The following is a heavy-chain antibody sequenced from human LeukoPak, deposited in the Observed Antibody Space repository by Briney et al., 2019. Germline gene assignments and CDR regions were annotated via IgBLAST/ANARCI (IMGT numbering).Heavy chain of an antibody. CDR3: ARDNYKGEPGDILTWNWLDP. V-gene: IGHV3-30-3*01. J-gene: IGHJ5*02. CDR1: GFTFKTYT. CDR2: MSNDGSDR. D-gene: IGHD3-9*01. Sequence: GRSLRLSCAASGFTFKTYTMHWVRQAPGKGPEWVAVMSNDGSDRYYADSVKGRFTISRDNSKNTLYLQMNSLRAEDSAVYYCARDNYKGEPGDILTWNWLDPWGQGTLVTVSS.